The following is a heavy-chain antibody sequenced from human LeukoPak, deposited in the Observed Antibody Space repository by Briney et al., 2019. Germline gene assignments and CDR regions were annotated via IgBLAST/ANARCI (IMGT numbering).Heavy chain of an antibody. V-gene: IGHV4-59*01. CDR2: VFYSGYT. Sequence: PSETLSLTCTVSGGSFSRYYWSWIRQSPGRGLEWIGYVFYSGYTKYNPSLKSRVTISIDTTKNQFSLKLSSVTAADTAVYYCARDKDVALLFHAFEIWGQGTMVTVSS. CDR1: GGSFSRYY. J-gene: IGHJ3*02. D-gene: IGHD2/OR15-2a*01. CDR3: ARDKDVALLFHAFEI.